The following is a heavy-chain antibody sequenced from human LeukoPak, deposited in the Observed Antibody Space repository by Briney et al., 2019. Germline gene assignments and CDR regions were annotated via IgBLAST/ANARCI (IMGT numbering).Heavy chain of an antibody. V-gene: IGHV3-33*06. Sequence: GRSLRLSCTASGFTFSHYGMHWVRQAPGKGPEWVAVIWSDATNMYYGDSVKGRFTISRDNSKNTIYLQMNSLRVEDTAVYYCAKDAQRGFDYSNSLESWGQGTLVTVSS. CDR2: IWSDATNM. CDR3: AKDAQRGFDYSNSLES. D-gene: IGHD4-11*01. CDR1: GFTFSHYG. J-gene: IGHJ5*01.